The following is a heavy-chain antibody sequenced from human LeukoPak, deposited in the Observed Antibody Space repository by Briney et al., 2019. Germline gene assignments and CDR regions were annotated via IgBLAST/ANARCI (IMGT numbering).Heavy chain of an antibody. CDR2: IYYSGSY. Sequence: AETLSLTCTVSGGSHSSRNYYWGSVPQPRAKVLEWIGSIYYSGSYYYNPSLKSRVTISVDTSKNQFLLKLSSVTAADTAVYYCARPGIPAAIESWFDPWGQGTLVSV. CDR3: ARPGIPAAIESWFDP. J-gene: IGHJ5*02. CDR1: GGSHSSRNYY. V-gene: IGHV4-39*01. D-gene: IGHD6-13*01.